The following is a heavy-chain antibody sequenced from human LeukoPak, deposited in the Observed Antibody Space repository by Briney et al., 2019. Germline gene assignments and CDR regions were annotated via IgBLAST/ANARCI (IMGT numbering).Heavy chain of an antibody. D-gene: IGHD2-2*01. CDR2: INHSGST. CDR1: GGSFSGYY. CDR3: ARAQMPDY. V-gene: IGHV4-34*01. J-gene: IGHJ4*02. Sequence: PSETLSLTCAVYGGSFSGYYWSWIRQPPGKGLEWIGEINHSGSTNYNPSLKSRATISVDTSKNQFSLKLSSVTAADTAVYYCARAQMPDYWGQGTLVTVSS.